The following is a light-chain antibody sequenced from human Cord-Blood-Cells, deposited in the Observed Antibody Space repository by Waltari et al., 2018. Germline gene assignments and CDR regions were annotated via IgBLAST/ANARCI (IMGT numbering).Light chain of an antibody. CDR3: QQSYSTLYT. CDR1: QSISSY. Sequence: DIQMTQSPSSLSASVGDRVTITCRASQSISSYLNWYQQKPGKAPKLLIYAASRLQSGVPSRFSGSGSGTDFTLTISSLQPKDFATYYCQQSYSTLYTFGQGTKLEIK. CDR2: AAS. V-gene: IGKV1-39*01. J-gene: IGKJ2*01.